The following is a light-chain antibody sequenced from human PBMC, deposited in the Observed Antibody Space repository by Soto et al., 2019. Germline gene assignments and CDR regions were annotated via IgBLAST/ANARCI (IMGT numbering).Light chain of an antibody. CDR2: GAS. V-gene: IGKV3-15*01. CDR1: QSFSTN. J-gene: IGKJ1*01. CDR3: QQYNNWPRT. Sequence: EIVWMQSPGTLSLSPGERCTRSRMASQSFSTNLAWYQQKPGQARRLLIYGASTRATGIPARFSGSGSGTEFTTTISSLQSEDFAVYYCQQYNNWPRTFGQGTKVEIK.